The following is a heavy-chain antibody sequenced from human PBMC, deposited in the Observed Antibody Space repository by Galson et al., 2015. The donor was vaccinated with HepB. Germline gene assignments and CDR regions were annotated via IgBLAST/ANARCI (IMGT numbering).Heavy chain of an antibody. CDR2: ISFDVNNK. J-gene: IGHJ3*02. CDR1: GLNFNNYV. Sequence: SLRLSCAASGLNFNNYVMHWVRQAPGKGLEWVALISFDVNNKYYADSVKGRFTISRDNSRNTLYLHMSSVTTEDTAMYYCARGEHIVVVTSTRNFDPFNIWGQGTLVTVSS. D-gene: IGHD2-21*02. V-gene: IGHV3-30-3*01. CDR3: ARGEHIVVVTSTRNFDPFNI.